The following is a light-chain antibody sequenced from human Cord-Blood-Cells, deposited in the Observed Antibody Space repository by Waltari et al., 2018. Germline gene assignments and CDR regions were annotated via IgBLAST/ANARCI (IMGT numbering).Light chain of an antibody. Sequence: EIVMTQSPATLSVSPGERATLSCRASQSVSSNLAWYQQKPGQAPRLLIYGASTRATGIPAMVSGSGSGTEFTLTISSLQSEDFAVYYCQQYNNWPPYTFGQGTKLEIK. CDR3: QQYNNWPPYT. J-gene: IGKJ2*01. V-gene: IGKV3-15*01. CDR2: GAS. CDR1: QSVSSN.